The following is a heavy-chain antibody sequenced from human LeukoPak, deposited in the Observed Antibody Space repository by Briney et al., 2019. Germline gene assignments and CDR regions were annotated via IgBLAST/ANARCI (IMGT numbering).Heavy chain of an antibody. CDR2: ISAYNGNT. V-gene: IGHV1-18*01. Sequence: GASVKVSCKASGYTFTSYGISWVRQAPGQGLEWMGWISAYNGNTNYAQKLQGRVTMTTDTSTSTAYMELRSLRSDDTAVYYCARDRGGSYYYDSSGYYKIDYWGQGTLVTVSS. D-gene: IGHD3-22*01. CDR1: GYTFTSYG. CDR3: ARDRGGSYYYDSSGYYKIDY. J-gene: IGHJ4*02.